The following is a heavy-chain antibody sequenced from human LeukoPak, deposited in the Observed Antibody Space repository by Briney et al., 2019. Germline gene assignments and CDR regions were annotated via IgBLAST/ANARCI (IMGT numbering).Heavy chain of an antibody. V-gene: IGHV1-69*13. CDR1: GGTFTTYV. J-gene: IGHJ4*02. CDR3: AGAVYSRAWTGIRC. CDR2: IIPIFGTA. D-gene: IGHD6-19*01. Sequence: SVKVSCKASGGTFTTYVITSVRQAPGQGLEWMGGIIPIFGTANYAQKFQGRVTITADESTSTAYMELSSLGSEDTAVYYCAGAVYSRAWTGIRCRGRGTLVTVSS.